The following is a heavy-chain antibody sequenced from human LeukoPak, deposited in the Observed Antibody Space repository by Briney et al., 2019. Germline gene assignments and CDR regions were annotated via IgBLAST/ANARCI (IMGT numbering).Heavy chain of an antibody. D-gene: IGHD1-14*01. J-gene: IGHJ6*02. CDR2: INSDGSST. CDR3: ATGQGHGMDV. V-gene: IGHV3-74*01. Sequence: GGSLRLSCEPSGFTFSSYWMHWVRQVPGKGLVWVSRINSDGSSTSYADSVKGRFTISRDNGKNTLYLQMNSLRAEDTAVYYCATGQGHGMDVWGQGTTVTVSS. CDR1: GFTFSSYW.